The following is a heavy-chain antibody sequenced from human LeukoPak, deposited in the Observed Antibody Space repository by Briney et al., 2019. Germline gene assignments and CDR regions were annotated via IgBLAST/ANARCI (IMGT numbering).Heavy chain of an antibody. CDR1: GFTFSSYA. Sequence: GGSLRLSCAASGFTFSSYAMSWGRQAPGKGLGWVSSICGNSGRTYYADSVKGRFSISRDNSNNTLYLQMNSLRAEDAAVYYCAKSTSSWERVDYWGQGTLVTVSS. CDR3: AKSTSSWERVDY. CDR2: ICGNSGRT. V-gene: IGHV3-23*01. D-gene: IGHD6-13*01. J-gene: IGHJ4*02.